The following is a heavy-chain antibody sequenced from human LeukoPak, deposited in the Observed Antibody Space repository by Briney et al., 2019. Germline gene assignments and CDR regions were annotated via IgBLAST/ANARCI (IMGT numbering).Heavy chain of an antibody. CDR3: AKDPNFYYCMDV. J-gene: IGHJ6*03. Sequence: QAGGSLRLSCAASGFTFSTYGMSWVRQAPGKGLVWVSAISGSGGSTYYADSVKGRFTISRDNSKNTLYLQMNSLRAEDTAVYYCAKDPNFYYCMDVWGKGTTVTISS. CDR2: ISGSGGST. CDR1: GFTFSTYG. V-gene: IGHV3-23*01.